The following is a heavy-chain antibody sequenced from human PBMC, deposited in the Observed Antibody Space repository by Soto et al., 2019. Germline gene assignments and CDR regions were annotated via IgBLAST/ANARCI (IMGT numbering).Heavy chain of an antibody. CDR1: GFPFSSYA. J-gene: IGHJ4*02. CDR2: IIGSGGNT. D-gene: IGHD2-15*01. V-gene: IGHV3-23*01. CDR3: AKLRVAATRGCIDY. Sequence: GGSLRLSCAASGFPFSSYAMTWVRQAPGKGLEWVSTIIGSGGNTYYADSVKGRFTISRDNSKNTLYLQMSSLRAEDSAIYYCAKLRVAATRGCIDYWGQGTLVTVSS.